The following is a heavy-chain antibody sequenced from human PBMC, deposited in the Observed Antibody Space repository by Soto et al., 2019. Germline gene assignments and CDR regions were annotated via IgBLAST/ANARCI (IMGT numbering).Heavy chain of an antibody. J-gene: IGHJ4*02. D-gene: IGHD2-8*01. CDR3: AAVGDVLRGIDY. CDR1: GFSIDDHA. V-gene: IGHV3-23*01. Sequence: GGSLRLSCAVSGFSIDDHAMKWDRQAPGKGLEWVSAMSGGEGTTFYADSVKGRFTISRDISKNTLYLHMNSLRVDDTGIYYCAAVGDVLRGIDYWGQGTLVTVSS. CDR2: MSGGEGTT.